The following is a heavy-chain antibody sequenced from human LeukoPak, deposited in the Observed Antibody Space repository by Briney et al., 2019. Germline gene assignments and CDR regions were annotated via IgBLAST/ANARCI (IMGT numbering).Heavy chain of an antibody. CDR2: ISSSGSTI. CDR1: GFTFSRHW. V-gene: IGHV3-48*01. J-gene: IGHJ4*02. Sequence: PGGSLRLSCEASGFTFSRHWLTWVRQAPGKGLEWVSYISSSGSTIYYADSVKGRFTISRDNSKNTLYLQMNSLRAEDTAVYYCAKPPAAGIVFDYWGQGTLVTVSS. D-gene: IGHD6-13*01. CDR3: AKPPAAGIVFDY.